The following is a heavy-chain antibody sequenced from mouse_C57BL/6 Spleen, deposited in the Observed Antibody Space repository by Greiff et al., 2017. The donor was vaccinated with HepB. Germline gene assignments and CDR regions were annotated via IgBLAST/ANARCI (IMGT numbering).Heavy chain of an antibody. V-gene: IGHV1-20*01. CDR2: INPYNGDT. Sequence: EVMLVESGPELVKPGDSVKISCKASGYSFTGYFMNWVMQSHGKSLEWIGRINPYNGDTFYNQKFKGKATLTVDKSSSTAHMELRSLTSEDSAVYYCANHYGSSYSAMDYWGQGTSVTVSS. CDR3: ANHYGSSYSAMDY. J-gene: IGHJ4*01. CDR1: GYSFTGYF. D-gene: IGHD1-1*01.